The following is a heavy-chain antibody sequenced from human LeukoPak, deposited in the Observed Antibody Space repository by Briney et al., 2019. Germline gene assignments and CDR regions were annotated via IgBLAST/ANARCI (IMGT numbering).Heavy chain of an antibody. CDR1: GFTFSSYA. J-gene: IGHJ4*02. D-gene: IGHD6-13*01. V-gene: IGHV3-23*01. CDR3: ARSEQGVRTYFDY. Sequence: GGSLRLSCAASGFTFSSYAMSWVRQAPGKGLEWVSGISGSGVSTYYTDSVKGRFTISRDNSKNTLYLQMNSLRAEDTAVYYCARSEQGVRTYFDYWGQGALVTVSS. CDR2: ISGSGVST.